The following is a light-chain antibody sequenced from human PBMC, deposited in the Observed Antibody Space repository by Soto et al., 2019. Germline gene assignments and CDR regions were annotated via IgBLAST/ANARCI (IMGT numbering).Light chain of an antibody. J-gene: IGKJ4*01. CDR1: QSVSSY. CDR3: QQRSNWPLT. Sequence: EIVLTQSPATLSLSPGEGATLSYRASQSVSSYLAWFQQKPGQAPRLLIYDASNRATGVPARFSGSGSGTDFTLTISSLEPEDFAVYYCQQRSNWPLTFGGGTNVEIK. V-gene: IGKV3-11*01. CDR2: DAS.